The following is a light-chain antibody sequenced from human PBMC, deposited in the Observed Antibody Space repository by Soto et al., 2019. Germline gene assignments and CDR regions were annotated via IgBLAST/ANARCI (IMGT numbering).Light chain of an antibody. J-gene: IGKJ4*01. CDR3: QQYDNWPLT. Sequence: EIVMTQPPATLSVSPGERATLPCRASQSVSSNLAWSQQKPGQAPRLLIYGASTRATGIPARFSGSGSGTEFTLTISSLQSEDFAVYYCQQYDNWPLTFGGGTKVDIK. CDR2: GAS. V-gene: IGKV3-15*01. CDR1: QSVSSN.